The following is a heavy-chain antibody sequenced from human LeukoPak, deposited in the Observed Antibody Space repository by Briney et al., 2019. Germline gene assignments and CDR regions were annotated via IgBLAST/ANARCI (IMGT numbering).Heavy chain of an antibody. J-gene: IGHJ4*02. D-gene: IGHD3-10*01. CDR2: IYYSGST. CDR1: GGSISSSRYY. Sequence: SETLSLTCTVSGGSISSSRYYWGWIRQPPGKGLEWIGSIYYSGSTYYNPSLKSRVTISVDTSKNQFSLKLSSVTAADTAVYYCARVEWFGEKQIDYWGQGTLVTVSS. CDR3: ARVEWFGEKQIDY. V-gene: IGHV4-39*07.